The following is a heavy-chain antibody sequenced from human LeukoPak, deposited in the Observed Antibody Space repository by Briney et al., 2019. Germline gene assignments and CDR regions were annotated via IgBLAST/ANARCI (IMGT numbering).Heavy chain of an antibody. V-gene: IGHV4-4*02. D-gene: IGHD6-19*01. CDR3: ARGREQWPGARPLDY. CDR1: GGSISSSHW. Sequence: SGTLSLTCDVSGGSISSSHWWSWVRQPPGKGLEWIGEIFHSGITNFNPSLTSRVTMSVDKSRNQFSLNLSSMTAADTAVYYCARGREQWPGARPLDYWGQGTLVTVSS. J-gene: IGHJ4*02. CDR2: IFHSGIT.